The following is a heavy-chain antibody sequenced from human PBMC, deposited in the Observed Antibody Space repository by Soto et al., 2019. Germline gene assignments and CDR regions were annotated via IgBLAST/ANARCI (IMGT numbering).Heavy chain of an antibody. CDR1: GFTFTDHG. CDR2: IGYDGNNI. V-gene: IGHV3-30*18. J-gene: IGHJ4*02. D-gene: IGHD4-17*01. CDR3: AKEGYGDYEGSFDY. Sequence: QVQLVESGGGVVQPGRSLRLSCEASGFTFTDHGMHWVRQAPGKGLEWVAVIGYDGNNIYYVDSVKGRFTISRDNSKNTLYLQMNSLRSEDTAVYYCAKEGYGDYEGSFDYWGQGTLVTVSS.